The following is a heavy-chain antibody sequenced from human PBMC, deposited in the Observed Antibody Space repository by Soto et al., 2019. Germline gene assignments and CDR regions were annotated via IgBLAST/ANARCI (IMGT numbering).Heavy chain of an antibody. J-gene: IGHJ5*02. CDR1: GFTFSSYS. CDR2: ISSSSSTI. V-gene: IGHV3-48*01. D-gene: IGHD1-26*01. Sequence: EVQLVESGGGLVQPGGSLRLSCAASGFTFSSYSMNWVRHAPGKGLEWVSYISSSSSTIYYADSVKGRFTISRDNAKNALHLQMNSLRAEDTAVYYCAREEGLLNWFDPWGQGTLVTVSS. CDR3: AREEGLLNWFDP.